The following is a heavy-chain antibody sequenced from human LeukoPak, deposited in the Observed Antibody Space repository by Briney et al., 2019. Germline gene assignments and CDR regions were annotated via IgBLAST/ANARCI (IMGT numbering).Heavy chain of an antibody. V-gene: IGHV3-30*02. CDR2: IRYDGSNK. Sequence: GGSLRLSCAASGFPFSTYGIHWVRQAPGRGLEWVTFIRYDGSNKYYADSVMGRFTISRDNSKNTVYLQMNSLRTDDTAVYYCAKDGSTSPFYYYYYYMDVWGTGTTVTVSS. D-gene: IGHD6-6*01. CDR3: AKDGSTSPFYYYYYYMDV. J-gene: IGHJ6*03. CDR1: GFPFSTYG.